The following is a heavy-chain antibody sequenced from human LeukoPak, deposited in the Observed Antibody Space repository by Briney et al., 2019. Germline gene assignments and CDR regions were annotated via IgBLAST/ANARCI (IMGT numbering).Heavy chain of an antibody. V-gene: IGHV4-4*07. J-gene: IGHJ4*02. Sequence: SETLSLTCTVSGGSINSHFWSWIRQPAGKELEWIGRISASGSTNYNPSLKSRVTMSVDTSKTQFSLKLSSVTAADTAVYYCARSGGYGSGISYWGQGTLVTVSS. CDR1: GGSINSHF. CDR3: ARSGGYGSGISY. CDR2: ISASGST. D-gene: IGHD3-10*01.